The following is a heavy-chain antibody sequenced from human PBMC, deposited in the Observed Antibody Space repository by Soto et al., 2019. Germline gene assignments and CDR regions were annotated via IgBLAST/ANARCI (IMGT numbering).Heavy chain of an antibody. D-gene: IGHD3-16*02. CDR3: AGQKSRTYYDYVWGSYPPMYRGDY. CDR2: IYYSGST. Sequence: QVQLQESGPGLVKPSQTLSLTCTVSGGSISSGDYYWSWIRQPPGKGLEWIGYIYYSGSTYYNPSLKSRVTISVDTSKNQFSLKLSSVTAADTAVYYCAGQKSRTYYDYVWGSYPPMYRGDYWGQGTLVTVSS. J-gene: IGHJ4*02. V-gene: IGHV4-30-4*01. CDR1: GGSISSGDYY.